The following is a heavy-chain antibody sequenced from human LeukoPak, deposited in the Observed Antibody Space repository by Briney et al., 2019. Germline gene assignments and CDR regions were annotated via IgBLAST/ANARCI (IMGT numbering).Heavy chain of an antibody. CDR2: ISSSSSPM. J-gene: IGHJ4*02. Sequence: GGSLRLSCTASGFTFSSYEMNWVRQAPGKGLEWVSYISSSSSPMFYADSVKGRFTISRDNSKDTLYLQMNSLRAEDTAVYYYARGPSGYHNTGGQGTLVNVSS. CDR1: GFTFSSYE. V-gene: IGHV3-48*01. CDR3: ARGPSGYHNT. D-gene: IGHD5-12*01.